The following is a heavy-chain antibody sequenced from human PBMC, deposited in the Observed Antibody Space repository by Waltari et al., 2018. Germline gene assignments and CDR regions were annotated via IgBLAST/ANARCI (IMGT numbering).Heavy chain of an antibody. CDR2: SYYRGST. CDR3: ARVPSYYDILTGYYPDAFDI. D-gene: IGHD3-9*01. Sequence: PPGKGLEGIGYSYYRGSTNYNPSLKSRVTISVDTSKNQFSLKLSSVTAADTAVYYCARVPSYYDILTGYYPDAFDIWGQGTMVTVSS. V-gene: IGHV4-59*01. J-gene: IGHJ3*02.